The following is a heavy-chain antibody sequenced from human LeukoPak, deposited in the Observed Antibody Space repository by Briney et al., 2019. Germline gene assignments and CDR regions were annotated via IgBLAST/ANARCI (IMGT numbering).Heavy chain of an antibody. CDR3: ARDKVLFHDYGGQLDY. D-gene: IGHD4-23*01. Sequence: GGSLRLSCAASGFTFSSYAMHWVRQAPGKGLEWVAVISYDGSNKYYADSVKGRFTISRDNSKNTLYLQMNSLRAEDTAVYYCARDKVLFHDYGGQLDYWGQGTLVTVSS. CDR1: GFTFSSYA. CDR2: ISYDGSNK. V-gene: IGHV3-30-3*01. J-gene: IGHJ4*02.